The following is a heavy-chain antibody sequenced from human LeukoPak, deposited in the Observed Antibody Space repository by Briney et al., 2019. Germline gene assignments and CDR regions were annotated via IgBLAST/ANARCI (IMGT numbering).Heavy chain of an antibody. CDR2: IKQDGGEE. CDR1: GFTFSRYW. D-gene: IGHD3-10*01. Sequence: GGSLRLSCAASGFTFSRYWMSWVRQAPGKGLEWVANIKQDGGEEYYVDSVKGRFTISRDNAKNSLYLQMNSLRAEDTVVYHCARGHYYGSAYYYYYMDVWGKGTTVTVSS. J-gene: IGHJ6*03. CDR3: ARGHYYGSAYYYYYMDV. V-gene: IGHV3-7*01.